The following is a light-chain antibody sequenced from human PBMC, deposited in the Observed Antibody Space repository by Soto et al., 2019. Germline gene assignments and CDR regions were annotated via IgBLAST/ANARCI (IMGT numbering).Light chain of an antibody. CDR1: QDISSW. J-gene: IGKJ5*01. Sequence: DIQMTQSPSSVSASAGDRVTITCRASQDISSWLAWYQQKTGKAPKLLIYAASSLQSGVPSRFSGSGSGTDFTLTISSLQPEDFATYYCQQANSFPITFGQGTRLEVK. CDR2: AAS. V-gene: IGKV1-12*01. CDR3: QQANSFPIT.